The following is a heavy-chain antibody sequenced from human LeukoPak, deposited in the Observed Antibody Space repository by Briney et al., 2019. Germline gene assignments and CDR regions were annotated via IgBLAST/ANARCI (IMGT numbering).Heavy chain of an antibody. CDR2: INTNTGNP. CDR1: GYTFTSCA. J-gene: IGHJ4*02. D-gene: IGHD6-13*01. CDR3: ARVAFSSSSWPSDY. Sequence: ASVKVSCKASGYTFTSCAMNWVRQAPGQGLEWMGWINTNTGNPTYAQGFTGRFVFSLDTSVSTAYLQISSLKAEDTAVYYCARVAFSSSSWPSDYWGQGTLVTVSS. V-gene: IGHV7-4-1*02.